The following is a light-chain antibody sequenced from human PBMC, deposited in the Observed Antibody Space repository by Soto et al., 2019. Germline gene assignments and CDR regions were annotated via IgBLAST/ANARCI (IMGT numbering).Light chain of an antibody. V-gene: IGKV3-20*01. CDR1: QSVNSR. CDR3: QHYGRSPIT. J-gene: IGKJ5*01. Sequence: EIVLTQSPGTLPLSPGERATLSCGASQSVNSRLAWYQHKPGQAPRVLISGASSRATGIPDRFSGSGAATDFTLTISRLEPEDFALYYCQHYGRSPITFGQGTRLEIK. CDR2: GAS.